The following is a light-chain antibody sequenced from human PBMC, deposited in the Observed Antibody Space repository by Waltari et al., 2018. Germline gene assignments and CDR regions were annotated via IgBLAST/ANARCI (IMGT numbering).Light chain of an antibody. J-gene: IGKJ3*01. CDR2: GAS. V-gene: IGKV3-20*01. CDR3: QQYGNSPFT. Sequence: EIVLTQSPGTLSLSPGERDTLSCRASQSVTSNYLACYQQKPGQAPRLLIYGASSRATDITDRFSGSGSGTDFTLTISRLEPEDFAVYYCQQYGNSPFTFGPGTKVDIK. CDR1: QSVTSNY.